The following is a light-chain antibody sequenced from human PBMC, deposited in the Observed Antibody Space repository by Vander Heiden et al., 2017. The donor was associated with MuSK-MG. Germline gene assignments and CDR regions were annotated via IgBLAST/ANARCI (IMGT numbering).Light chain of an antibody. CDR1: SSDVGDYDH. CDR2: DVT. CDR3: CSYTASTARI. J-gene: IGLJ1*01. V-gene: IGLV2-14*03. Sequence: QSALTQPASVSGSPGQSITISCSGTSSDVGDYDHVSWYQQHPGRVPKLLIYDVTNRPSAVSNRFSGSKSGNTASLTISGLQPEDEADYYCCSYTASTARIFGTGTTVTVL.